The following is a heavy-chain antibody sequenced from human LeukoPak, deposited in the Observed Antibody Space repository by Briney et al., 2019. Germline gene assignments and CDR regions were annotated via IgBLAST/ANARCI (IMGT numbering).Heavy chain of an antibody. CDR1: GLTLSGYW. D-gene: IGHD5-18*01. CDR2: INGDASST. J-gene: IGHJ4*01. CDR3: ARARGNTYGYFEY. V-gene: IGHV3-74*01. Sequence: GGSLRLSCAASGLTLSGYWMHWVRQAPGKGLVWDSRINGDASSTSYADSVKGRFTISRDNAKSTLYLQMNSLRVEDTAVYYCARARGNTYGYFEYWGHGTLVTVSS.